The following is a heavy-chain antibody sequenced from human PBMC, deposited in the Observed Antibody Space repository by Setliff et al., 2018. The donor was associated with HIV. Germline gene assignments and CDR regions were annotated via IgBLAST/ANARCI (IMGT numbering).Heavy chain of an antibody. CDR2: INHSGST. J-gene: IGHJ4*02. V-gene: IGHV4-34*01. CDR1: DGSFSGYY. Sequence: SETLSLTCAVYDGSFSGYYWMWIRQPPGKGLEWIGEINHSGSTNYNPSLKSRVTMSVDTSKNQFSLKLSSVTAADTAVYYCARDDYLDSSAYEGASFWGRGTLVTVSS. D-gene: IGHD3-22*01. CDR3: ARDDYLDSSAYEGASF.